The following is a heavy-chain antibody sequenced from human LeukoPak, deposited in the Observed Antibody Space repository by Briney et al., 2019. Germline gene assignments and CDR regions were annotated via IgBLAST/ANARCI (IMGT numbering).Heavy chain of an antibody. J-gene: IGHJ5*01. CDR3: ARLIASSSWYDS. V-gene: IGHV5-51*01. D-gene: IGHD6-13*01. CDR2: IYPADSDT. CDR1: GYSFTSYW. Sequence: GESLRISCKGSGYSFTSYWIVWLRQMPGKGLEWMGIIYPADSDTRYSPSFQGQVTMSADRSITTAYLQWSSLKASDTAMYYCARLIASSSWYDSWGQGTLVTVSS.